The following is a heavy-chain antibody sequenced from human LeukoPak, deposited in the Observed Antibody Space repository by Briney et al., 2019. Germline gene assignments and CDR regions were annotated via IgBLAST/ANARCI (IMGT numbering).Heavy chain of an antibody. CDR2: IYYSGST. D-gene: IGHD3-10*01. V-gene: IGHV4-59*01. Sequence: SETLSLTCSVSGGSISPYYWSWIRQPPGKGLEWIGYIYYSGSTNYNPSLKSRVTISVDTSKNQFSLKLSSVTAADTAVYYCAREGAGDAFDIWGQGTMVTVSS. CDR1: GGSISPYY. J-gene: IGHJ3*02. CDR3: AREGAGDAFDI.